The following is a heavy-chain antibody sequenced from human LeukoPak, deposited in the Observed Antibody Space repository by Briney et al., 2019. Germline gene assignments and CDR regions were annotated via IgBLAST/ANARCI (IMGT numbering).Heavy chain of an antibody. V-gene: IGHV4-39*07. CDR2: IYYSGST. D-gene: IGHD2-2*01. J-gene: IGHJ3*02. CDR3: ARDSRDAFDI. Sequence: PSETLSLTCAVSGGSISSSSYYWGWIRQPPGKGLEWIGSIYYSGSTYYNPSLKSRVTISVDTSKNQFSLKLSSVTAADTAVYYCARDSRDAFDIWGQGTMVTVSS. CDR1: GGSISSSSYY.